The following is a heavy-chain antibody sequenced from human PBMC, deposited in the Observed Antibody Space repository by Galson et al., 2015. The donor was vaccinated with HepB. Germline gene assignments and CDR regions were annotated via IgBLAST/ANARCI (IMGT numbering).Heavy chain of an antibody. CDR2: ISYDGSNK. D-gene: IGHD3-10*01. Sequence: SLRLSCAASGFTFSRYGMHWVRQAPGKGLEWVAVISYDGSNKYYADSVKGRFTISRDNSKNTLYLQMNSLRAEDTAVYYCAKDRLKITRGSYSMDVWGQGTTVTVSS. CDR3: AKDRLKITRGSYSMDV. J-gene: IGHJ6*02. CDR1: GFTFSRYG. V-gene: IGHV3-30*18.